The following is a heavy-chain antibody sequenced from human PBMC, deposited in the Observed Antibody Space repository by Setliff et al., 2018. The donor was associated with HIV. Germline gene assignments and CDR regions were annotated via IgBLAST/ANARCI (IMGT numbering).Heavy chain of an antibody. CDR1: GYSISSGYY. CDR3: SRLPGYSYGPFDY. Sequence: SETLSLTCAVSGYSISSGYYWGWIRQPPGKGLEWLGSIYHSGSSYYNPSLKSRVTISVDTSKNQFSLKLSSVTAADTAVYYCSRLPGYSYGPFDYWGQGTLVTVSS. D-gene: IGHD5-18*01. V-gene: IGHV4-38-2*01. CDR2: IYHSGSS. J-gene: IGHJ4*02.